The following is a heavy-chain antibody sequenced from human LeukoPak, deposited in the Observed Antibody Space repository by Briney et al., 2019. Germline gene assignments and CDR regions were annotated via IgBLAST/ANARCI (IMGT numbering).Heavy chain of an antibody. J-gene: IGHJ4*02. V-gene: IGHV4-59*01. CDR3: ARAGYGSGSYLIHYFDY. D-gene: IGHD3-10*01. Sequence: SETLSLTCTVSGGSISSYYWSWIRQPPGKGLEWIGYIYYSGSTNYNPSLKSRVTISVDTSKNQFSLKLSSVTAADTAVYYCARAGYGSGSYLIHYFDYWDQGTLVTVSS. CDR1: GGSISSYY. CDR2: IYYSGST.